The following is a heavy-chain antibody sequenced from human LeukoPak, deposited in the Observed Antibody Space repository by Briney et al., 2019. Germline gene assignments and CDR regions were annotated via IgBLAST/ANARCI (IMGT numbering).Heavy chain of an antibody. CDR3: ARGKGENSGYDYFDY. D-gene: IGHD5-12*01. J-gene: IGHJ4*02. CDR2: ISNGGDYK. Sequence: GGSLRLSCTASGFTFSYFTMHWVRQAPGKGLEWVSSISNGGDYKRYAGSVKGRFTISRDNAKNSLYLQMNSLRAEDTALYYCARGKGENSGYDYFDYWGQGTLVTVSS. V-gene: IGHV3-21*04. CDR1: GFTFSYFT.